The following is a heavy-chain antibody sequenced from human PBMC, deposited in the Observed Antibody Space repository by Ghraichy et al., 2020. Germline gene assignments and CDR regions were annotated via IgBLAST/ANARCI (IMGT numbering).Heavy chain of an antibody. CDR3: ARDLGGGWYFDY. D-gene: IGHD6-19*01. Sequence: GGSLRLSCAVSGFIFGGYWMSWVRQAPGKGLEWVANIKKDGSEKYYVGSVKGRFTISRDNAKNSLDLQMNSLRAEDTAVYYCARDLGGGWYFDYWGQGALVTVSS. CDR2: IKKDGSEK. J-gene: IGHJ4*02. V-gene: IGHV3-7*01. CDR1: GFIFGGYW.